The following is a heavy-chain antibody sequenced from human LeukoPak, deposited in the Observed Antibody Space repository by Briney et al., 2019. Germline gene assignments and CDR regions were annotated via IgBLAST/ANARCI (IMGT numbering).Heavy chain of an antibody. CDR3: ARGGTLVRGVTLLSGMDV. Sequence: ASVKVSCKTSGYSFSNYDINWVRQATGQGLEWMAWMNPNSGNTGIYAQNFQSRITMTRDTSISTAYMELSSLTSEDTAVYYCARGGTLVRGVTLLSGMDVWGQGTTVTVS. V-gene: IGHV1-8*01. D-gene: IGHD3-10*01. J-gene: IGHJ6*02. CDR2: MNPNSGNT. CDR1: GYSFSNYD.